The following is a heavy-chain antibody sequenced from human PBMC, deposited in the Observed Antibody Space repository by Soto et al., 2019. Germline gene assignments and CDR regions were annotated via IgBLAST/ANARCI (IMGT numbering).Heavy chain of an antibody. J-gene: IGHJ6*02. V-gene: IGHV1-69*13. CDR3: ATEARVLRYFDWLLYAPQYYYDMDV. D-gene: IGHD3-9*01. Sequence: GASVKVSCKASGGTFSSYAISWVRQAPGQGLEWMGGIIPIFGTANYAQKFQGRVTITADESTSTAYMELSSLRSEDTAVYYCATEARVLRYFDWLLYAPQYYYDMDVWGQGTTVTVSS. CDR2: IIPIFGTA. CDR1: GGTFSSYA.